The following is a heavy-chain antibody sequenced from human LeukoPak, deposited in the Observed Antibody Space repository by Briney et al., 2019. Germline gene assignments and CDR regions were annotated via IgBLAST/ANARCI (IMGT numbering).Heavy chain of an antibody. CDR2: INSNGDST. D-gene: IGHD6-19*01. J-gene: IGHJ5*01. CDR3: AREGQWLDS. CDR1: GFIFGSHA. Sequence: GGSLRLSCAATGFIFGSHAMHWVRQAPGKGLEYVSAINSNGDSTYHAHSVKGRFTISRDNSKNSLYLQMGSLRAEDMAVYYCAREGQWLDSWGLGTLVAVSS. V-gene: IGHV3-64*01.